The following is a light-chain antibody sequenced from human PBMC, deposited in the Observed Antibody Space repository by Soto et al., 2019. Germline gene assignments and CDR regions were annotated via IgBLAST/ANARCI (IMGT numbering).Light chain of an antibody. J-gene: IGLJ2*01. V-gene: IGLV2-14*01. CDR2: DVS. CDR3: SSYASSGTVV. Sequence: HSALTQPASVSGTPGQSITISCTGTSSDVGGYNYVSWYQQHPGKAPKLIIYDVSNRPSGVSDRFSGSKSGNTASLTISGLQAEDETDYYCSSYASSGTVVFGGGTKLTVL. CDR1: SSDVGGYNY.